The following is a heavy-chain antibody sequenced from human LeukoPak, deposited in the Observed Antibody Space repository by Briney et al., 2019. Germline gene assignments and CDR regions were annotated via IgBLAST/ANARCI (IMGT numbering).Heavy chain of an antibody. J-gene: IGHJ5*02. D-gene: IGHD3-22*01. CDR2: MYYSGST. CDR1: GGSISSGDYY. Sequence: PSQTLSLTCTVSGGSISSGDYYWRSIRQPPGKGMEWIAYMYYSGSTYYNPSLKSRVTMSADTSKNLLSLKLSSVTAADTAVYYCARPYYYDSRIDPWGQGSLVTVSS. V-gene: IGHV4-30-4*01. CDR3: ARPYYYDSRIDP.